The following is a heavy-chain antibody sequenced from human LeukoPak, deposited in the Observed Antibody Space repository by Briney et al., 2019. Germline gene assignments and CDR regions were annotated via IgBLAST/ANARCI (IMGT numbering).Heavy chain of an antibody. CDR1: GYTFTSYY. V-gene: IGHV1-46*01. CDR3: ARAGGSSSWYLAYYYYYMDV. Sequence: GASVKVSCKASGYTFTSYYMHWVRQAPGQGLEWMGLINPSGGSTSYAQKFQGRVTMTRDMSTSTVYMELSSLRSEDTAVYYCARAGGSSSWYLAYYYYYMDVWGKGTTVTVSS. CDR2: INPSGGST. J-gene: IGHJ6*03. D-gene: IGHD6-13*01.